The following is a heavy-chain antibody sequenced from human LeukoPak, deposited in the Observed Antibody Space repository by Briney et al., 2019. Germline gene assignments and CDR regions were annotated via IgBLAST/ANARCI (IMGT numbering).Heavy chain of an antibody. Sequence: ASVKVSCKASGYTFSGYGISWVRQAPGQGLEWMGWISAYNGNTNYRQKLQGRVTMTTDTSTSTAYMDLRSLRSDDTAIYYCARDRLLSVSPPYFDYWGQGTLVTVSS. CDR1: GYTFSGYG. V-gene: IGHV1-18*01. CDR2: ISAYNGNT. D-gene: IGHD2-15*01. J-gene: IGHJ4*02. CDR3: ARDRLLSVSPPYFDY.